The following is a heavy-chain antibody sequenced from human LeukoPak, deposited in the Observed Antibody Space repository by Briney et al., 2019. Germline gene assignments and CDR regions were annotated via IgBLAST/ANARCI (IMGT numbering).Heavy chain of an antibody. Sequence: PGGSLRLSCAASGFTFSDYYMSWIRQAPGKGLEWVSYISSSGSTIYYADSVKGRFTISRDNAKNSLYLQMNSLRAEDTAVYYCAKDRDIVVVPAAIFDYWGQGTLVTVSS. CDR1: GFTFSDYY. D-gene: IGHD2-2*01. CDR2: ISSSGSTI. CDR3: AKDRDIVVVPAAIFDY. V-gene: IGHV3-11*01. J-gene: IGHJ4*02.